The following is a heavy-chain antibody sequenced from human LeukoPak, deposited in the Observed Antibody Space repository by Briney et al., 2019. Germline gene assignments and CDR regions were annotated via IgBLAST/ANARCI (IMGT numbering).Heavy chain of an antibody. CDR2: IYYSGST. D-gene: IGHD2-2*01. J-gene: IGHJ6*02. Sequence: PSETLSLTCTVSGGSISSYYWSWIRQPPGKGLEWIGYIYYSGSTNYNPSLKSRVTISVDTSKNQFSLKLSSVTAADTAVYYCARGLSDIVVVPAAMWPIHYYGMDVWGQGTTVTVSS. V-gene: IGHV4-59*01. CDR1: GGSISSYY. CDR3: ARGLSDIVVVPAAMWPIHYYGMDV.